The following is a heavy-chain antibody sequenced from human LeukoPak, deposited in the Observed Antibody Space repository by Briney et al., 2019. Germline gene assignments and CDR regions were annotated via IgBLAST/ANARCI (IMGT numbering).Heavy chain of an antibody. CDR3: ARGEDNWIYKRVHKTMDV. CDR1: GITVSRSY. Sequence: GGSLRLSCAASGITVSRSYMNWVRQAPGKGLEWVSVIYSGGTTDYADSVKGRFTISRDKSKNTLFLQMNSLRVEDTAVYYCARGEDNWIYKRVHKTMDVWGQGTTVTVPS. V-gene: IGHV3-66*02. J-gene: IGHJ6*02. D-gene: IGHD1-7*01. CDR2: IYSGGTT.